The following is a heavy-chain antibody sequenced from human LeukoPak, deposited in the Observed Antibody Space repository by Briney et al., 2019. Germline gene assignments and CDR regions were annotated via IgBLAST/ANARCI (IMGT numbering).Heavy chain of an antibody. J-gene: IGHJ5*02. Sequence: GGSLRLSCAASGFTVSSKYMSWVRQAPGKGLDWVSVIYSGGSTYYANSVKGRFTLSRDKSKNTMYLQMNSLRAEDTAVYYCARYFQPGTSNWLDPWGQGTLVTVSS. CDR1: GFTVSSKY. CDR2: IYSGGST. V-gene: IGHV3-66*01. CDR3: ARYFQPGTSNWLDP. D-gene: IGHD3-10*01.